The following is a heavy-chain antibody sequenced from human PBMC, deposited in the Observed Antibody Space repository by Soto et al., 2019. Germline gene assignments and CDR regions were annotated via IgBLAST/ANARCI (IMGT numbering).Heavy chain of an antibody. D-gene: IGHD1-26*01. J-gene: IGHJ4*02. CDR3: ASGPRVGAVDS. CDR1: GFTFSSYW. V-gene: IGHV3-74*01. Sequence: QPGGSLRLSCAASGFTFSSYWMHWVRQAPGKGLVWVSRINGDGSDTSYADSVKGRFTISRDNAKNTLYLQMNSLRAEDTAVYYCASGPRVGAVDSWGQGTLVTVSS. CDR2: INGDGSDT.